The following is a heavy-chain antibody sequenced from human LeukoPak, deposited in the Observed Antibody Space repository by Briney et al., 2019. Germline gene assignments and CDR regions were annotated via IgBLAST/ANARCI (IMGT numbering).Heavy chain of an antibody. CDR1: GGSFSGYY. D-gene: IGHD3-22*01. CDR2: INHSGST. CDR3: ARDDSSGYLFDF. Sequence: SETLSLTCAVYGGSFSGYYWSWIRQPPGKGLEWIGEINHSGSTNYNPSLKSRVTISVDTSKNQFSLKLSSVTAADTAVYYCARDDSSGYLFDFWGQGTLVTVSS. V-gene: IGHV4-34*01. J-gene: IGHJ4*02.